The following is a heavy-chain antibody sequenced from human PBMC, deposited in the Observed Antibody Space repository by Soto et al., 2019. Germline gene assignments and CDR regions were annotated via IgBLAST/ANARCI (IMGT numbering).Heavy chain of an antibody. D-gene: IGHD5-18*01. CDR2: IYYSGST. Sequence: SETLSLTCTVSGGSISSGDYYWSWIRQPPGKGLEWIGYIYYSGSTYYNPSLKSRVTISVDTSKNQFSLKLSSVTAADTAVYYCARDNGDRAVDTATEGGFDPWGQGTLVTVSS. CDR1: GGSISSGDYY. V-gene: IGHV4-30-4*01. J-gene: IGHJ5*02. CDR3: ARDNGDRAVDTATEGGFDP.